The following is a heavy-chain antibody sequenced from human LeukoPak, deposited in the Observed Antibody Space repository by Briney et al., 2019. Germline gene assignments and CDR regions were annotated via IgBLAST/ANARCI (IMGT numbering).Heavy chain of an antibody. CDR2: IYYSGST. V-gene: IGHV4-59*08. CDR1: GGSISSYY. Sequence: SETLSLTCTVSGGSISSYYWSWIRQPPGKGLEWIGYIYYSGSTNYNPSLKSRVTISVDTSKNQFSLKLSSVTAADTAVYYCARGGSYHPSDYWGQGTLVTVSS. CDR3: ARGGSYHPSDY. J-gene: IGHJ4*02. D-gene: IGHD1-26*01.